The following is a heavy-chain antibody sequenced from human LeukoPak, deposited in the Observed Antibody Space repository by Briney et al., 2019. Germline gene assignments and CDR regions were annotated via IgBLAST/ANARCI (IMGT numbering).Heavy chain of an antibody. J-gene: IGHJ4*02. V-gene: IGHV3-23*01. D-gene: IGHD2-21*01. CDR2: VSGNGGTT. CDR1: GFTFSSYV. CDR3: TKGAPDASYLYYFDY. Sequence: GGSLRLSCAASGFTFSSYVVSWVRQAPGKGLEWVSAVSGNGGTTYYADSVKGRFTISRDSSKNTLYLQMSSPRAEDTAIYYCTKGAPDASYLYYFDYWGQGTLVTVSS.